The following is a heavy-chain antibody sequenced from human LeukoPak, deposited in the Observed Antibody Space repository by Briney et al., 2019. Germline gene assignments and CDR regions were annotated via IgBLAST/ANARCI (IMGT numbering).Heavy chain of an antibody. CDR1: GFTFSSFD. J-gene: IGHJ6*03. V-gene: IGHV3-13*01. CDR3: ARGPPRGKYYYMDV. Sequence: GGSLRLSCAASGFTFSSFDMHWVRQPTGQGLEWVSTIGTASDTYYPGSVEGRFTLSRDNDKNSLYLQMNSLTAGDTAVYYCARGPPRGKYYYMDVWGKGTTVTISS. D-gene: IGHD1-1*01. CDR2: IGTASDT.